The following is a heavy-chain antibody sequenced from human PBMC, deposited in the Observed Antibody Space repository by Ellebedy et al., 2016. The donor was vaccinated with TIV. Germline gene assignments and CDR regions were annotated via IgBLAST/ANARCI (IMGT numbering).Heavy chain of an antibody. D-gene: IGHD4-17*01. CDR1: GYTFTSYT. J-gene: IGHJ4*02. CDR3: AKDYGDYFDY. Sequence: ASVKVSCKASGYTFTSYTMHWVRQAPGHRHEWMGWISSGTGNTEYSQKFQGRVSITRDTSASTAYMELSSLRSEDTAVYYCAKDYGDYFDYWGQGTLVTVSS. CDR2: ISSGTGNT. V-gene: IGHV1-3*01.